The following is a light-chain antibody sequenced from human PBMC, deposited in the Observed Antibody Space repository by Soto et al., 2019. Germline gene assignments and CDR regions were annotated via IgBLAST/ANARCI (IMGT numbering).Light chain of an antibody. V-gene: IGLV2-8*01. CDR3: SSYAGSNNFV. CDR2: EVT. CDR1: SSDVGYYDY. J-gene: IGLJ1*01. Sequence: SALTQPASVSGSPGQSITISCTGTSSDVGYYDYVSWYQQHPGKAPKLVIYEVTKRPSGVPDRVSASKSGNTASLTVSGLRAEDEADYYCSSYAGSNNFVFGSGTKSPS.